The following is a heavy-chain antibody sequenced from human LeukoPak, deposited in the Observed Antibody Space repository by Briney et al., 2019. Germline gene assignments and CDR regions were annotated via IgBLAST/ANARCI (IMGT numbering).Heavy chain of an antibody. J-gene: IGHJ6*02. V-gene: IGHV3-9*01. D-gene: IGHD1-7*01. CDR1: GFTFDDYA. CDR3: PKSQLQYYYYYGMDV. Sequence: GGSLRLSCAASGFTFDDYAMHWVRQAPGKGLEWVSGISWNSGSIGYADSVKGRFTISRDNAKNSLYLQMNSLRTEDTALYYCPKSQLQYYYYYGMDVWGQGTTVTVSS. CDR2: ISWNSGSI.